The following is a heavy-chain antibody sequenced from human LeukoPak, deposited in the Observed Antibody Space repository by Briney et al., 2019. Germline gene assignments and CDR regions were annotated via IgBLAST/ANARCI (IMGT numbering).Heavy chain of an antibody. V-gene: IGHV4-59*01. J-gene: IGHJ4*02. CDR2: IYYSGST. Sequence: SETPSLTCTVSGGSISSYYWSWIRQPPGKGLEWIGYIYYSGSTNYNPSLKSRVTISVDTSKNQFSLKLSSVTAADTAVYYCARGPSSRPVVKTHFDYWGQGTLVTVSS. CDR3: ARGPSSRPVVKTHFDY. CDR1: GGSISSYY. D-gene: IGHD4-23*01.